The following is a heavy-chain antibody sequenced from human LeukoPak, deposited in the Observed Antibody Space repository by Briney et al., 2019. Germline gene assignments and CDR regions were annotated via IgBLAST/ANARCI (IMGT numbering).Heavy chain of an antibody. D-gene: IGHD6-13*01. V-gene: IGHV3-23*01. CDR2: ISGSGGTA. J-gene: IGHJ4*02. CDR1: GFTFSIYA. CDR3: ASYGYSSSWPTIDY. Sequence: GGSLRLSCAASGFTFSIYAMSWVRQAPGKGLEWVSAISGSGGTAYYADSVKGRFTISRDNSKNTLYLQMNSLRAEDTAVYYCASYGYSSSWPTIDYWGQGTLVTVSS.